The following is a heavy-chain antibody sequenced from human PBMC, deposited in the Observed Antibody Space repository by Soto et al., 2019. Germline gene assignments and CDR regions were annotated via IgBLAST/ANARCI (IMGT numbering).Heavy chain of an antibody. V-gene: IGHV4-59*08. CDR2: IYYSGST. Sequence: SETLSLTCTVSGGSISSYYWSWIRQPPGKGLEWIGYIYYSGSTNYNPSLKSRVTISVDTSKNQFSLKLSSVTAADTAVYYCARHNLRRECGGRCYLGYWGQGTLVTVSS. J-gene: IGHJ4*02. CDR1: GGSISSYY. CDR3: ARHNLRRECGGRCYLGY. D-gene: IGHD2-15*01.